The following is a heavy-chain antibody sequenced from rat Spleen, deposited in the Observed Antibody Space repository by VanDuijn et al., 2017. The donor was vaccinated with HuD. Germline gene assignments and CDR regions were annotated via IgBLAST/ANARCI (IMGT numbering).Heavy chain of an antibody. J-gene: IGHJ3*01. Sequence: EVQLQESGPGLVKPSQSLSLTCSVTGYSISSAYRWNWIRKFPGNKLEWMGYINSAGNTNYNPSLKSRISITRDTSKNQFFLQVNSVTADDTSTYYCACSEGVHYNLPFASWGQGTLVTVSS. V-gene: IGHV3-3*01. CDR2: INSAGNT. D-gene: IGHD1-11*01. CDR1: GYSISSAYR. CDR3: ACSEGVHYNLPFAS.